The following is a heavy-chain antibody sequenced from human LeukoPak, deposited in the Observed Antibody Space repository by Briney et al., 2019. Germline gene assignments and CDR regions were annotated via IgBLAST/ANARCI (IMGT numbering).Heavy chain of an antibody. CDR1: GFTFSDYY. D-gene: IGHD7-27*01. V-gene: IGHV3-11*04. Sequence: GGSLRLSCAASGFTFSDYYMSWIRQAPGKGLEWVSYISNSGSRSYYADSVKGRFTISRDNAKNSLYLQMNGLRAEDTAVYYCARDFVTGDDAFDIWGQGTVVTVSS. CDR2: ISNSGSRS. CDR3: ARDFVTGDDAFDI. J-gene: IGHJ3*02.